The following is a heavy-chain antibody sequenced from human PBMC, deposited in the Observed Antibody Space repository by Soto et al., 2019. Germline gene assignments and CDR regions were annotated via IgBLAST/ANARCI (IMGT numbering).Heavy chain of an antibody. CDR3: ARGNRDPGYCSGGSCPQFDY. CDR1: GGSISSGGYC. J-gene: IGHJ4*02. V-gene: IGHV4-31*03. D-gene: IGHD2-15*01. CDR2: IYYSGST. Sequence: SETLSLTCTVSGGSISSGGYCWSWIRQHPGKGLEWIGYIYYSGSTYYNPSLKSRVTISVDTSKNQFSLKLSSVTAADTAVYYCARGNRDPGYCSGGSCPQFDYWGQGTLVTVSS.